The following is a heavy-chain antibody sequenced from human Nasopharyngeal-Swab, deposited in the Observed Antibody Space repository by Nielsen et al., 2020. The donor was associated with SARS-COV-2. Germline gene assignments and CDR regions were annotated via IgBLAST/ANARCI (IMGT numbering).Heavy chain of an antibody. J-gene: IGHJ4*02. Sequence: GESLKISCAASGFTFSDSAIHWVRQASGKGLEWVGRVRSKGNNYATAYYASVKGRFIIFRDDPTNTAYLQMNSLKTEDTAVYYCTRCGGGCYSGRDYWGQGTLVTVSS. CDR1: GFTFSDSA. CDR3: TRCGGGCYSGRDY. D-gene: IGHD2-21*02. CDR2: VRSKGNNYAT. V-gene: IGHV3-73*01.